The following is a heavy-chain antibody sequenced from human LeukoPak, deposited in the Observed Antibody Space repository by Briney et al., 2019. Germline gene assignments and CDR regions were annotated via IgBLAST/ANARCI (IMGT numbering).Heavy chain of an antibody. CDR2: IYYSGST. J-gene: IGHJ4*02. D-gene: IGHD5-24*01. CDR3: ARGPRWLQDYFTY. CDR1: GGSISSSTYY. V-gene: IGHV4-39*07. Sequence: SETLSLTCTVSGGSISSSTYYWGWIRQPPGMGLEWIGSIYYSGSTYYNPSLKSRVTISVDTSQNQSSLKLSSVSAADTAVSHCARGPRWLQDYFTYWGQGTLVTVSS.